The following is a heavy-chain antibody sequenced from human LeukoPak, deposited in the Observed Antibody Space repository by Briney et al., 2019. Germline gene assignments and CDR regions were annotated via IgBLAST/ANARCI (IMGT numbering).Heavy chain of an antibody. CDR3: ARDPSSGGIAARFDY. J-gene: IGHJ4*02. Sequence: ASVKVSCKVSGYTLTELSMHWVRQAPGQGLEWMGIINPSGGSTSYAQKFQGRVTMTRDTSTSTVYMELSSLRSEDTAVYYCARDPSSGGIAARFDYWGQGTLVTVSS. V-gene: IGHV1-46*01. D-gene: IGHD6-6*01. CDR1: GYTLTELS. CDR2: INPSGGST.